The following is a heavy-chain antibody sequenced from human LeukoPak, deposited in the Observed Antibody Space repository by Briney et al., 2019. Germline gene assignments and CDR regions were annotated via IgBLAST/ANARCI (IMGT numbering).Heavy chain of an antibody. CDR2: INSDGDST. CDR1: GFTSSSYA. V-gene: IGHV3-64D*06. D-gene: IGHD2/OR15-2a*01. CDR3: VKTPYSSTWYVGDY. Sequence: PGGSLRLSCSASGFTSSSYAMHWVRQAAGEGLEYVSAINSDGDSTYYADSVKGRFTISRDNSKNTLYLQMSSLRPEDSAVYYCVKTPYSSTWYVGDYWGQGTLVTVSS. J-gene: IGHJ4*02.